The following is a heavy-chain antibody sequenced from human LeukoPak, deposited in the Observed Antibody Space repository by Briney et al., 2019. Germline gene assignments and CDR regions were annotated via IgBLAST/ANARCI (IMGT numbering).Heavy chain of an antibody. CDR1: GGSISSYY. CDR2: IDTSGNT. J-gene: IGHJ6*03. CDR3: VRGPRRPQLPDHIHYRYYYFMDV. D-gene: IGHD3-16*02. V-gene: IGHV4-4*07. Sequence: SETLSLTCTVSGGSISSYYWSWIRQPPGKGLEWIGRIDTSGNTNYNPSLKSRVTISVDTSKNQFSLKVRSVTAADTAVYYCVRGPRRPQLPDHIHYRYYYFMDVWGKGTTVTVSS.